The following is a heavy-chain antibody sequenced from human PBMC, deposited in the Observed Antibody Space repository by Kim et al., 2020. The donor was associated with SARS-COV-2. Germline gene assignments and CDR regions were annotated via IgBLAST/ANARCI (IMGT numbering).Heavy chain of an antibody. V-gene: IGHV3-74*01. CDR2: INSDGSST. D-gene: IGHD3-3*01. CDR3: ARAGMAYYDFWSGYYTDYFDY. J-gene: IGHJ4*02. CDR1: GFTFSSYW. Sequence: GGSLRLSCAASGFTFSSYWMHWVRQAPGKGLVWVSRINSDGSSTSYADSVKGRFTISRDNAKNTLYLQMNSLRAEDTAVYYCARAGMAYYDFWSGYYTDYFDYWGQGTLVTVSS.